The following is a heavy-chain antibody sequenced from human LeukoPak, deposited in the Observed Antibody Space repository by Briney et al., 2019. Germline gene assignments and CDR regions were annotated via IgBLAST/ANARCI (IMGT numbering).Heavy chain of an antibody. Sequence: SETLSLTCAVSGGSISSSNWWSWVRQPPGKGLEWIGEIYHSGSTNYNPSLESRVSISVDKSKNLFSLKLNSVTAADTAIYYCARNANPTDAFDIWGQGTMVTVFS. CDR2: IYHSGST. V-gene: IGHV4-4*02. J-gene: IGHJ3*02. D-gene: IGHD2-2*01. CDR1: GGSISSSNW. CDR3: ARNANPTDAFDI.